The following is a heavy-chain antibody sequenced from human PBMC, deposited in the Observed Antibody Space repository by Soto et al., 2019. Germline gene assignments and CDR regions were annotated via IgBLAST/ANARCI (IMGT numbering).Heavy chain of an antibody. CDR1: GYTFTSYG. CDR2: ISAYNGNT. D-gene: IGHD3-10*01. J-gene: IGHJ1*01. V-gene: IGHV1-18*01. CDR3: ATRTYGSGNHMVSEYFQH. Sequence: GASVKVSCKASGYTFTSYGISWVRQAPGQGLEWMGWISAYNGNTNYAQKLQGRVTMTTDTSTSTAYMELRSLRSDDTAVYYCATRTYGSGNHMVSEYFQHWGQGTLVTVPQ.